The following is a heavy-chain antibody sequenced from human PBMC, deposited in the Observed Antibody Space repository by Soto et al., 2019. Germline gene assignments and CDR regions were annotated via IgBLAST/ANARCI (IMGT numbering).Heavy chain of an antibody. D-gene: IGHD4-17*01. V-gene: IGHV3-7*03. Sequence: EVQLVESGGGLVQPGGSLRLSCTASGFMFGSYWMTWVRHVPGKGLQWVANIKRDGSKKYYVDFVKGRFTISRDNADNSVFLDMNNLRVDDTATYYCARVRATDYEIDYWGQGALVTVSS. CDR2: IKRDGSKK. CDR3: ARVRATDYEIDY. J-gene: IGHJ4*02. CDR1: GFMFGSYW.